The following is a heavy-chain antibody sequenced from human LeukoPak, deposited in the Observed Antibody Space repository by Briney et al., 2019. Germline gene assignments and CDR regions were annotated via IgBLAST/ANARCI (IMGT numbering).Heavy chain of an antibody. Sequence: PSETLSLTCTVSGDSISGFYWSWIRQPPGKGLEWIGYIYYSGSTYYNPSLNSRVTISVDTSKNQFSLNLSSVTAADTAVYYCARLITAFQAFDSWGQGTLVTVSS. J-gene: IGHJ4*02. V-gene: IGHV4-59*08. CDR1: GDSISGFY. CDR2: IYYSGST. D-gene: IGHD3-16*01. CDR3: ARLITAFQAFDS.